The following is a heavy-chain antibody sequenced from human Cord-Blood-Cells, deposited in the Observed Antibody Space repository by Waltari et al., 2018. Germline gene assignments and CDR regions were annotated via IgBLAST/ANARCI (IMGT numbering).Heavy chain of an antibody. CDR3: ARGPTTVTTGGFDY. Sequence: QVQLQESGPGLVKPSQTLSLTCTVSGGSISSGDSYWRWIRQPPGKGLEWIGYIYYSGSTYYNPSLKSRVTISVDTSKNQFSLKLSSVTAADTAVYYCARGPTTVTTGGFDYWGQGTLVTVSS. J-gene: IGHJ4*02. CDR1: GGSISSGDSY. CDR2: IYYSGST. V-gene: IGHV4-30-4*08. D-gene: IGHD4-17*01.